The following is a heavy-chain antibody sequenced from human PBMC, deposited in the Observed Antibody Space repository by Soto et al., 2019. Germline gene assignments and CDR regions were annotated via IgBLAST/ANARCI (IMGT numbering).Heavy chain of an antibody. Sequence: VQLVESGGGVVQPGRSLRLSCAASGFTFSSYAMHWVRQAPGKGLEWVAVISYDGSNKYYADSVKGRFTISRDNSKNTLYLQMNSLRAEDTAVYYCARVGGLHQGDYWGQGTLVTVSS. CDR3: ARVGGLHQGDY. J-gene: IGHJ4*02. D-gene: IGHD3-16*01. V-gene: IGHV3-30-3*01. CDR2: ISYDGSNK. CDR1: GFTFSSYA.